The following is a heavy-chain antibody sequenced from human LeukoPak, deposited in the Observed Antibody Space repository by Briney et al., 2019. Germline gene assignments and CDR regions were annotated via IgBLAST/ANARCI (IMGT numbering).Heavy chain of an antibody. CDR1: GFSFSNYN. J-gene: IGHJ4*02. D-gene: IGHD6-19*01. Sequence: PGGSLRLSCAASGFSFSNYNINWVRQAPGKGLEWVSSISTSSTYIFYADSVKGRFTISRDNSKNTLYLQMNSLRAEDTAVYYCARRSVAGSLDYWGQGTLVTVSS. V-gene: IGHV3-21*01. CDR3: ARRSVAGSLDY. CDR2: ISTSSTYI.